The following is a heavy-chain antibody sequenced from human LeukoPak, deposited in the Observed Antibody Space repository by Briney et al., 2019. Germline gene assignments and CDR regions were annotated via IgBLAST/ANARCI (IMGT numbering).Heavy chain of an antibody. CDR3: ARDGLYDSSGYYMDS. J-gene: IGHJ4*02. CDR1: GGPISSYY. Sequence: PSETLSLTCTVSGGPISSYYWSWIRQPPGKGLEWIGYIYYSGGTKYTPSLMSRVTISVDRAQNQFSLSLSSVTAADTAVYYCARDGLYDSSGYYMDSWGQGTLVIVSS. V-gene: IGHV4-59*01. D-gene: IGHD3-22*01. CDR2: IYYSGGT.